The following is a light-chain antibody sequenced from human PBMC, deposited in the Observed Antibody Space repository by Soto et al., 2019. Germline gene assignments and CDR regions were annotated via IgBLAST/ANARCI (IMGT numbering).Light chain of an antibody. CDR3: SSYTSSSPFYV. CDR2: DVS. V-gene: IGLV2-14*01. Sequence: SALTQPASVSGSPGQSITISCTGTSSDVGGYNYVSWYQQHPGKAPKLMIYDVSNRPSGVSNRFSGSKSGNTASLTISGLQAEDEADYYCSSYTSSSPFYVFGTGTQSPS. CDR1: SSDVGGYNY. J-gene: IGLJ1*01.